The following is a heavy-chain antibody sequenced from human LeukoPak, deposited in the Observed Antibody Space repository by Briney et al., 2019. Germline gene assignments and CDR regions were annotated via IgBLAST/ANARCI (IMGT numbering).Heavy chain of an antibody. CDR1: GGSISGSNW. Sequence: SGTLSLTCAVSGGSISGSNWWSWVRQPPGKGLEWIGEIYHSGSTNYNPSLKSRVTISVDKSKNQFSLKLSSVTAADTAVYYCARVVVVVPAALIYYYGMDVWGQGTTVTVSS. J-gene: IGHJ6*02. V-gene: IGHV4-4*02. CDR2: IYHSGST. CDR3: ARVVVVVPAALIYYYGMDV. D-gene: IGHD2-2*01.